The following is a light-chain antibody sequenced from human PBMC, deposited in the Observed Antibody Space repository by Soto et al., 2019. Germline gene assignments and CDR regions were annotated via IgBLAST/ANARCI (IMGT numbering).Light chain of an antibody. CDR3: QAWDSSTFV. J-gene: IGLJ1*01. CDR1: KLGDKF. V-gene: IGLV3-1*01. Sequence: SYELTQPPSVSVSPGQTASITCSGDKLGDKFAYWYQQKPGQSPVLVIYQDTKRPSGTPERFSGSNFGNTATLTISGTQAMDEADYYCQAWDSSTFVFGTGTKVTVL. CDR2: QDT.